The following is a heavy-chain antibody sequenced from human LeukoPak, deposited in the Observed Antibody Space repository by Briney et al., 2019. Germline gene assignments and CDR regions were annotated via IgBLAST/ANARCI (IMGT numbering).Heavy chain of an antibody. D-gene: IGHD3-22*01. V-gene: IGHV4-4*02. CDR1: GGSISSSNW. J-gene: IGHJ6*02. CDR2: IYHNGNT. CDR3: ARVKQYYYDSSGYYTSHYYYYGMDV. Sequence: SGTLSLTCGVSGGSISSSNWWSWFRQPPGKGLEWIGEIYHNGNTKYNPSLKSPVTISVDKSKNQFSLKLSCVTAADTAVYYCARVKQYYYDSSGYYTSHYYYYGMDVWGQGTTVTVSS.